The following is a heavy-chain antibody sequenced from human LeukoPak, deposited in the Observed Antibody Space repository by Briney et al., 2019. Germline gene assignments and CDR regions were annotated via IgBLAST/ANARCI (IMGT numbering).Heavy chain of an antibody. CDR1: GFTFSSYW. J-gene: IGHJ4*02. Sequence: GGSLRLSCAASGFTFSSYWMHWVRQAPGKGLEWVSVIYSGGTTYYTDSVKGRFTISRDSSKNTLYLQMNSLRAEDTAVYYCARGFARGFDYWGQGTLVTVSS. V-gene: IGHV3-53*01. CDR2: IYSGGTT. D-gene: IGHD6-6*01. CDR3: ARGFARGFDY.